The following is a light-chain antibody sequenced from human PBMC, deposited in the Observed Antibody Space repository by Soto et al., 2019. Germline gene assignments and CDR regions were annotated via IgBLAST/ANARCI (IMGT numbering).Light chain of an antibody. CDR2: DAS. CDR1: QSVSSW. Sequence: DIQMTQSPSTLSASVGDRVTITCRASQSVSSWLAWYQQKPGKAPKLLIYDASSLESGVPSRFSGSGSGTEFTLTISRLQPDDFATYYCQQYNSYPSTCGQGTKVDIK. V-gene: IGKV1-5*01. J-gene: IGKJ1*01. CDR3: QQYNSYPST.